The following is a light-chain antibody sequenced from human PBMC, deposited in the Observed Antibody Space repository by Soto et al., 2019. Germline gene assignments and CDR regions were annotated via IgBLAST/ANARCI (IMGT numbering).Light chain of an antibody. Sequence: IGVTQCAGTLSLSPGERATLACRASQGVDGKNSAWYKQKPGQTPRILXXGTXTRATGIPDRFSGSGSGRGFTLTISRLEPEDFAVYYCQQNGGSPPWTFGQGTKVDIK. CDR2: GTX. J-gene: IGKJ1*01. CDR3: QQNGGSPPWT. CDR1: QGVDGKN. V-gene: IGKV3-20*01.